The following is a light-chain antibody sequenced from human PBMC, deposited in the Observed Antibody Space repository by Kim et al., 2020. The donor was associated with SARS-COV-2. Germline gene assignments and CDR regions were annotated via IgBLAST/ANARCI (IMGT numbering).Light chain of an antibody. CDR3: QHYGSSPGYT. J-gene: IGKJ2*01. V-gene: IGKV3-20*01. CDR1: QSISSSY. Sequence: EIVLTQSPGTLSLSPGERATLSCRASQSISSSYLAWYQQKPGQPPRLLTYGASSRATGIPDRFSGSGSGTDFTLTISRLEPEDFAVYYCQHYGSSPGYTFGQGTKLEI. CDR2: GAS.